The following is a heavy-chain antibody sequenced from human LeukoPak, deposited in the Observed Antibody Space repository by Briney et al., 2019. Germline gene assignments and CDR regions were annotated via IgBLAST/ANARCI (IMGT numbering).Heavy chain of an antibody. D-gene: IGHD3-22*01. J-gene: IGHJ4*02. V-gene: IGHV3-23*01. CDR3: AKGTYYYDSSGYYPDH. CDR2: ISGSGGST. CDR1: GFTFSSYA. Sequence: PGGSLRLSCAASGFTFSSYAMSWVRQAPGKGLEWVSAISGSGGSTYYADSVKGRFTISRDNSKNTLDLQMNSLRAEDTAVYYCAKGTYYYDSSGYYPDHWGQGTLVTVSS.